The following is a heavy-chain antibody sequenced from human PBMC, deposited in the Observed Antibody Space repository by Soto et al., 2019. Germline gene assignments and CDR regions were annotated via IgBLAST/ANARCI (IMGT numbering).Heavy chain of an antibody. CDR1: GDSISNLDYF. V-gene: IGHV4-30-4*01. Sequence: LSETLSLTCTVSGDSISNLDYFWAWIRQPPGQALEYIGYIYKSATTYYNPSFESRVAISVDTSKSQFSLNVTSVTAADTAVYFCARGRYCLTGRCFPNWFDSWGQGTLVTVSS. CDR2: IYKSATT. D-gene: IGHD7-27*01. J-gene: IGHJ5*01. CDR3: ARGRYCLTGRCFPNWFDS.